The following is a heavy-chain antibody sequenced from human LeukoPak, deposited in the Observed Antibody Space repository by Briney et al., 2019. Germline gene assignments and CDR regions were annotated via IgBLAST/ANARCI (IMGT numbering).Heavy chain of an antibody. CDR3: ARDVRRNNSSHIDC. V-gene: IGHV1-2*02. D-gene: IGHD6-13*01. Sequence: ASVKVSCKASGYTFTGYFMHWVRQAPGQGPEWMGWIDPNSGGTNYAQKFQGRVTMTRDTSINTTYMELSRLKSDDTAVYYCARDVRRNNSSHIDCWGQGALVTVSS. CDR2: IDPNSGGT. J-gene: IGHJ4*02. CDR1: GYTFTGYF.